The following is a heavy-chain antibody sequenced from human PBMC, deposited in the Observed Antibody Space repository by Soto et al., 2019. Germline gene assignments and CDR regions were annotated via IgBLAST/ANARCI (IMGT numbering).Heavy chain of an antibody. CDR1: GFTFSSHG. CDR3: ARDGQYRTDGFDI. D-gene: IGHD5-12*01. J-gene: IGHJ3*02. V-gene: IGHV3-23*01. CDR2: LSRGGGST. Sequence: EAQLLESGGGSVQPGGSPRLSCAASGFTFSSHGMSWIRQAPGKGLEWISGLSRGGGSTYYVDSVKGRFTISRDNAKNTLDLIMKSLRVEDTALYYCARDGQYRTDGFDIWGQGTMVTVSS.